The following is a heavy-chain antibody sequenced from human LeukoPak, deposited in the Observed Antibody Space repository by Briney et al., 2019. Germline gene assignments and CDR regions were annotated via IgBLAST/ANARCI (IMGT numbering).Heavy chain of an antibody. Sequence: PGSSLKLSCTASGFTFSSYGMHWVRQAPGQGLEWMAIIRYDGSNKFYADSVKGRFIISRDNSKNTVYLQMNSLRSEDTALYYCAREEYYYGSSGYVFYPTVYDAFAIWSEGTLVTVSS. CDR3: AREEYYYGSSGYVFYPTVYDAFAI. CDR2: IRYDGSNK. J-gene: IGHJ3*02. CDR1: GFTFSSYG. V-gene: IGHV3-33*01. D-gene: IGHD3-22*01.